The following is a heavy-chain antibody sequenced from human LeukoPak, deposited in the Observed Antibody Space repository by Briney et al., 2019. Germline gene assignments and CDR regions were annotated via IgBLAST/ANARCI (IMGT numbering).Heavy chain of an antibody. D-gene: IGHD1-26*01. J-gene: IGHJ4*02. CDR2: MYYSGST. CDR1: GDSLSSRSHY. Sequence: SPSETLSLTCTVSGDSLSSRSHYWGWIRQPPGKGLEWIGYMYYSGSTYYNPSLKSRVTISVDTSKNQFSLKLRSVTAADTAVYYCVRRIVGAIRPFDYWGQGTLVTVSS. CDR3: VRRIVGAIRPFDY. V-gene: IGHV4-30-4*08.